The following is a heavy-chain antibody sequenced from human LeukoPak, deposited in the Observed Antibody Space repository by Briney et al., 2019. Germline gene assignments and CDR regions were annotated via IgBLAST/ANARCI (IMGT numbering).Heavy chain of an antibody. CDR2: ISGSGGST. V-gene: IGHV3-23*01. CDR3: ARDTDVVVPEYFQY. J-gene: IGHJ1*01. Sequence: GGSLRLSCAASGFTFTSYAMNWVRQAPGXGLEWVSAISGSGGSTYYADSVKGRFTVSRDNSENTLFLQMNSLRAEDTAIYYCARDTDVVVPEYFQYWGQGTLVTVSS. D-gene: IGHD2-15*01. CDR1: GFTFTSYA.